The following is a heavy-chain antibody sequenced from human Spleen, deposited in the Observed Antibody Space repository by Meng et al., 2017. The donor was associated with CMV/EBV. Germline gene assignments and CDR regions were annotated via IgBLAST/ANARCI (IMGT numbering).Heavy chain of an antibody. J-gene: IGHJ4*02. D-gene: IGHD4-17*01. CDR2: IYYNGNT. Sequence: SSASVSSRSYYWGWNRQPQGTALGGIGNIYYNGNTYYNPSLKSRVTISVDTSKNQFSLKLSSVTAADTAVYYCARHGTPTACDYWGQGTLVTVSS. CDR3: ARHGTPTACDY. V-gene: IGHV4-39*01. CDR1: SASVSSRSYY.